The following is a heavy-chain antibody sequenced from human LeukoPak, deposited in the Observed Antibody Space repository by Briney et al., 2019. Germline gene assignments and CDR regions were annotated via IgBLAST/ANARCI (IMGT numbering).Heavy chain of an antibody. D-gene: IGHD3-10*01. J-gene: IGHJ6*03. CDR1: GGSIGSGSYY. Sequence: SETLSLTCTVSGGSIGSGSYYWSWIRQPAGKGLEWIGRIYTSGSTNYNPSLKSRVTISVDTSKNQFSLKLSSVTAADTAVYYCAREYFDLRGGEFPDYYMDVWGKGTTVTVSS. CDR2: IYTSGST. CDR3: AREYFDLRGGEFPDYYMDV. V-gene: IGHV4-61*02.